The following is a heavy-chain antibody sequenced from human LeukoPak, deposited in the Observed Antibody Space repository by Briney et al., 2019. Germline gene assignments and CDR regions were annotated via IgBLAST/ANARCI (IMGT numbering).Heavy chain of an antibody. CDR3: AREDVGCTNGVCCLFPWEYYYGMDV. V-gene: IGHV3-30-3*01. D-gene: IGHD2-8*01. CDR2: ISYDGSNK. Sequence: PGRSLRLSCAASGFTFSSYAMHWVRQAPGKGLEWVAVISYDGSNKYYADSVKGRLTISRDNSKNTLYLQMNSLRAEDTAVYYCAREDVGCTNGVCCLFPWEYYYGMDVWGQGTTVTVSS. J-gene: IGHJ6*02. CDR1: GFTFSSYA.